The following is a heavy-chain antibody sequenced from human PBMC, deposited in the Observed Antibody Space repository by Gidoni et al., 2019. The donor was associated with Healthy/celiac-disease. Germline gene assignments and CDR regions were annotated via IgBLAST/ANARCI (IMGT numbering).Heavy chain of an antibody. CDR3: ARGIAAAGYYYYYYMDV. CDR1: GGSISRGGYY. CDR2: IYYIGSP. Sequence: QVQLQESGPGLGKPSQTLSRTGTVSGGSISRGGYYWSWSRQHPWKGLEWIGYIYYIGSPYSNPSLKSRVTISVDTSKTQFSLKLSSVTSADPAVYYCARGIAAAGYYYYYYMDVWGKGTTVTVSS. J-gene: IGHJ6*03. V-gene: IGHV4-31*03. D-gene: IGHD6-13*01.